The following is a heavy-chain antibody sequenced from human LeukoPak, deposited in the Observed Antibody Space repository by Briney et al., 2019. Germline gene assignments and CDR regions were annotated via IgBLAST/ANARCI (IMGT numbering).Heavy chain of an antibody. Sequence: SETLSLTCTVSRGSISSYYRSWIGQPQGKGLERIGYIYDSGSTNYNPSLKRRVTISVDTSKNQFSLNLHSVTAADTAVYYCARDGIAAAGDNPLNYYYGMDVWGKGTTLTVSS. D-gene: IGHD6-13*01. CDR3: ARDGIAAAGDNPLNYYYGMDV. CDR1: RGSISSYY. CDR2: IYDSGST. V-gene: IGHV4-59*01. J-gene: IGHJ6*04.